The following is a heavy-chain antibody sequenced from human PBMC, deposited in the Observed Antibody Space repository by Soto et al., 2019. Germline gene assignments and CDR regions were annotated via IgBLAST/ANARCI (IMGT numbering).Heavy chain of an antibody. CDR2: INPNSGGA. CDR3: ARGEGRSWYFYYFDY. CDR1: GYTLTGYY. D-gene: IGHD6-13*01. J-gene: IGHJ4*02. V-gene: IGHV1-2*02. Sequence: QVQLVQSGAEVKKPGASVKVSCRASGYTLTGYYLHWARQAPGQGLEWMGWINPNSGGANYAQQFQGRVTMTKDTSISTAYLEVSSLRSDDTGVYSWARGEGRSWYFYYFDYWGQGTLVTGSS.